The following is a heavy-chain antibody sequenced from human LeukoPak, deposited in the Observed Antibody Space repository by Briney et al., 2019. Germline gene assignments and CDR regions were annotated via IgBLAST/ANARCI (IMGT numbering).Heavy chain of an antibody. D-gene: IGHD2-2*01. J-gene: IGHJ4*02. V-gene: IGHV4-4*02. CDR2: ISYRGST. CDR1: GGSISSSNW. CDR3: VRVRTGTSCYDY. Sequence: SGTLSLTCAVSGGSISSSNWWSWIRQSPGKGLEWIGYISYRGSTSYNPSLRSRLTISIDTSQNQFSLKLTSVTAADTAVYYCVRVRTGTSCYDYWGQGTLVTVSP.